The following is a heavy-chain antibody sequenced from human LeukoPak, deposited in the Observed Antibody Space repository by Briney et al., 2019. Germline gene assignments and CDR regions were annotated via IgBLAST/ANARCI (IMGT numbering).Heavy chain of an antibody. D-gene: IGHD2-2*02. CDR1: GNNFRNYW. V-gene: IGHV5-51*01. CDR2: IYPDDSDN. Sequence: GESLKISRKGFGNNFRNYWIGWVRQMPGKGLEWMGIIYPDDSDNRYSPSFQEQVTISADKSISTAYLQWSSLKASDTAIYYCAIGGDSTTSCYRCFNYWGQGTLVTVSS. J-gene: IGHJ4*02. CDR3: AIGGDSTTSCYRCFNY.